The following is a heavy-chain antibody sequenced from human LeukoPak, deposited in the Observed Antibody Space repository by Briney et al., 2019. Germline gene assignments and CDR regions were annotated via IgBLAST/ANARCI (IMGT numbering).Heavy chain of an antibody. CDR1: GFTFSSYG. D-gene: IGHD2-2*01. CDR3: DCSSTSCYPLQGY. Sequence: GGSLRLSCAASGFTFSSYGMHWVRQAPGKGLEWVAFIRYDGSNKYYADSVKGRFTISRDNSKNTLYLQMNSLRAEDTAVYYCDCSSTSCYPLQGYWGQGTLVTVSS. CDR2: IRYDGSNK. J-gene: IGHJ4*02. V-gene: IGHV3-30*02.